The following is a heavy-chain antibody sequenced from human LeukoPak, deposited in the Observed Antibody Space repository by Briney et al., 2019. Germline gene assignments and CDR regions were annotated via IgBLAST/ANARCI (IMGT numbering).Heavy chain of an antibody. CDR3: ARGRIQLWSRMYYFHY. D-gene: IGHD5-18*01. J-gene: IGHJ4*02. V-gene: IGHV4-34*01. CDR2: INHGGST. CDR1: GGSFSGYY. Sequence: PSETLSLTCAVYGGSFSGYYRSWIRQPPGKGLEWIGEINHGGSTNYNPSLKSRVTISVDTSKNQFSLKLSSVTAADTAVYYCARGRIQLWSRMYYFHYWAQGTLVTVSS.